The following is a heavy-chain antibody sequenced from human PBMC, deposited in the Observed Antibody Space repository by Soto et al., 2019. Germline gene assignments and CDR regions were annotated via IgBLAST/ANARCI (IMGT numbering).Heavy chain of an antibody. CDR2: ISGSGGST. CDR1: GFTFSSYA. J-gene: IGHJ6*02. CDR3: AKDRYSSSQDYYYYGMDV. V-gene: IGHV3-23*01. Sequence: SLRLSCAASGFTFSSYAMSWVRQAPGKGLEWVSAISGSGGSTYYADSAKGRFTISRDNSKNTLYLQMNSLRAEDTAVYYCAKDRYSSSQDYYYYGMDVWGQGTTVTVSS. D-gene: IGHD6-6*01.